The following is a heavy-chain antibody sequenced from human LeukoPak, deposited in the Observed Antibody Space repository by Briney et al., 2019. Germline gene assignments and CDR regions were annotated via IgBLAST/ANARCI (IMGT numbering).Heavy chain of an antibody. CDR3: ARKEVGATFDY. V-gene: IGHV1-3*01. CDR1: GYTFTSYA. D-gene: IGHD1-26*01. Sequence: ASVKVSCKASGYTFTSYAMHWARQAPGQRLEWMGWINAGNGNTKYSQKFQGRVNITRDTSASTAYMELSSLRSEDTAVYYCARKEVGATFDYWGQGTLVTVSS. CDR2: INAGNGNT. J-gene: IGHJ4*02.